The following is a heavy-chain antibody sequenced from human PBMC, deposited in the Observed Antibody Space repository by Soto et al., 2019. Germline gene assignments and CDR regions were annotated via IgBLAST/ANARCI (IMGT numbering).Heavy chain of an antibody. CDR1: GFSLDTWGVG. V-gene: IGHV2-5*02. CDR3: ARALGSWGSYYFDH. CDR2: IYWDDDK. Sequence: QITLKESGPTLVRPTQTLTLTCTVSGFSLDTWGVGVGWIRQPPGKAPEWLALIYWDDDKRYSPSLNNRLTITKDTSNNQVVLTVTNMDPVDTVTYYCARALGSWGSYYFDHWGQGTLVTVSS. J-gene: IGHJ4*02. D-gene: IGHD3-16*01.